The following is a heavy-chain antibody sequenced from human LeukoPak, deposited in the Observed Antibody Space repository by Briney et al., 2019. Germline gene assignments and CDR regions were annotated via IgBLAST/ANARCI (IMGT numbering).Heavy chain of an antibody. CDR1: GGTFSSYA. J-gene: IGHJ6*03. V-gene: IGHV1-69*05. CDR3: ARVQYGSGSYYNEESYYYYYYMDV. CDR2: IIPIFGTA. Sequence: GASVKVSCKASGGTFSSYAISWVRQAPGQGLEWIGGIIPIFGTANYAQKFQDRVTITTDESTSTAYMELSSLRSEDTAVYYCARVQYGSGSYYNEESYYYYYYMDVWGKGTTVTISS. D-gene: IGHD3-10*01.